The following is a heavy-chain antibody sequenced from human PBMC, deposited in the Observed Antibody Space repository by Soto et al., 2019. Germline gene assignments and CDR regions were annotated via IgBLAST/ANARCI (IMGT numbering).Heavy chain of an antibody. CDR1: GGTFSSYA. Sequence: QVQLVQSGAEVKKPWSSVKVSCKASGGTFSSYAISWVRQAPGQGLEWMGGIIPIFGTANYAQKFQGRVTSTADESTSTAYMELSSLRSEDTAVYYGACWTDTAMVPFDYWGQGTLVTVSS. D-gene: IGHD5-18*01. V-gene: IGHV1-69*01. J-gene: IGHJ4*02. CDR2: IIPIFGTA. CDR3: ACWTDTAMVPFDY.